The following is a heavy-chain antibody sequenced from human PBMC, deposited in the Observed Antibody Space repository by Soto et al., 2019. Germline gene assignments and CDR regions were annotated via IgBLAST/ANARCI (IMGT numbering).Heavy chain of an antibody. J-gene: IGHJ4*02. V-gene: IGHV4-31*03. CDR3: AAVSLVEMATRYDS. CDR1: GGSISSGGYY. Sequence: QVQLQESGPGLVKPSQTLSLTCTVSGGSISSGGYYWSWIRQHPGKGLEYIGYIYYSGSTYYNPSLKSRVTIPVDTSKNHFSLKMSSVTAADKAVYYCAAVSLVEMATRYDSWGQGTLVTVSS. D-gene: IGHD5-12*01. CDR2: IYYSGST.